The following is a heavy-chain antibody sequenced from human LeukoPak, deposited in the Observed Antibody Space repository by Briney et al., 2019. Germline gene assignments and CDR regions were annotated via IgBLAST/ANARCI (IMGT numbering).Heavy chain of an antibody. J-gene: IGHJ4*02. CDR2: IIPIFGTA. Sequence: ASVKVSCKASGGTFSSYAISWVRQAPGQGLEWMGGIIPIFGTANYAQKFQGRVTMTTDTSTSAAYMELRSLRSDDTAVYYCARDARTNGVWYDDYWGQGTLVTVSS. V-gene: IGHV1-69*05. D-gene: IGHD2-8*01. CDR3: ARDARTNGVWYDDY. CDR1: GGTFSSYA.